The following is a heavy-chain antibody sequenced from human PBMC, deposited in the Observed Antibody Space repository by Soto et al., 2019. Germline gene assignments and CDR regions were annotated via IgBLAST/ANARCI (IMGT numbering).Heavy chain of an antibody. CDR3: AKAQGGSLRDRYFDL. V-gene: IGHV3-23*01. Sequence: EVQLLESGGGLVQPGGSLRLSCAASGFTFSSYAMSWVRQAPGKGLEWVSAISGRGGSTYYADSVKGRFTISRDNSKNTLYLQMNSLRAEDTAVYSCAKAQGGSLRDRYFDLWGRGTLVTVSS. CDR2: ISGRGGST. J-gene: IGHJ2*01. D-gene: IGHD4-17*01. CDR1: GFTFSSYA.